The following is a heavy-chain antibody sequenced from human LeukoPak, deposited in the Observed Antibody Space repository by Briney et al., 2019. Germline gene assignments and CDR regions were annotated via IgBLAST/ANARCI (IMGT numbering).Heavy chain of an antibody. V-gene: IGHV1-2*02. Sequence: ASVKVSCKASGYTFTGYYMHWVRQAPGQGLEWMGWINPNSGGTNYAQKFQGRVTMTRDTSISTAYMELSRLRSDDTAVYYCARDPGDYVWGSYEGGDYWGQGTLVTVSS. CDR1: GYTFTGYY. J-gene: IGHJ4*02. CDR3: ARDPGDYVWGSYEGGDY. CDR2: INPNSGGT. D-gene: IGHD3-16*01.